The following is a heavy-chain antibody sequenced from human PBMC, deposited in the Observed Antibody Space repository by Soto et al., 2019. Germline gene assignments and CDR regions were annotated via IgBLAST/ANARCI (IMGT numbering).Heavy chain of an antibody. CDR2: IYYTGST. CDR3: ARDDGYYRLYDY. CDR1: GGSISSGDYF. D-gene: IGHD3-3*01. Sequence: QVRLQESGPGLVKPSQTLSLTCTVSGGSISSGDYFWSWVRQPPGKGLEWIGYIYYTGSTSYNPSLKSRITMSVDTSKNQFSLKVSSVNAADTAVYFCARDDGYYRLYDYWGKGTLVTVSS. V-gene: IGHV4-30-4*01. J-gene: IGHJ4*02.